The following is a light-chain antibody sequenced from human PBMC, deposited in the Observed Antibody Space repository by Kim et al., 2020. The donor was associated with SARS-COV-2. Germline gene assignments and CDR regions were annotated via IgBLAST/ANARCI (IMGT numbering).Light chain of an antibody. CDR1: NIGTKS. Sequence: SYELTQPPSVSVAPGKTATITCGGNNIGTKSVHWYQQRPGQAPILVIFYDDDRPSGIPERFSGSSSGNTATLTISRVEAGDEADYYCQVWDTTDDHVIFGGGTTLTVL. J-gene: IGLJ2*01. CDR2: YDD. V-gene: IGLV3-21*04. CDR3: QVWDTTDDHVI.